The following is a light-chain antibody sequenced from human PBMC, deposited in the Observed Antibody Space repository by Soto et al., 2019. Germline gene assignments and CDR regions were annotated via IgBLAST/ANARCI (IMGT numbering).Light chain of an antibody. V-gene: IGLV2-8*01. CDR2: EVS. Sequence: QSALTQPPSASGSPGQSVTISCTGSSNDVGGNNYVSWYQQHPGKAPKLLIFEVSKRPSGVPERFSGSKSANTASLTVSGLQAEDEADYFCTSHGGSNDYVVFGGGTKLTVL. CDR3: TSHGGSNDYVV. J-gene: IGLJ2*01. CDR1: SNDVGGNNY.